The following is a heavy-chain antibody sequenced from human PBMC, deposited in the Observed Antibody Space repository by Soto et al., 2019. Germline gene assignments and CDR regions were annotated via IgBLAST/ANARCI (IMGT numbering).Heavy chain of an antibody. J-gene: IGHJ2*01. V-gene: IGHV4-34*01. D-gene: IGHD3-9*01. Sequence: QVQLQQWGAGPLRPLETLSLTCGVSGGSFSGYYWAWIRQSPGKGLEWIGEINDRGSINYNPSLKSRVSISVATSKNHYSLNVRSVTAADTAVYYCARESHDILTGPPWVWYFDLWGRGTLVTVSS. CDR3: ARESHDILTGPPWVWYFDL. CDR1: GGSFSGYY. CDR2: INDRGSI.